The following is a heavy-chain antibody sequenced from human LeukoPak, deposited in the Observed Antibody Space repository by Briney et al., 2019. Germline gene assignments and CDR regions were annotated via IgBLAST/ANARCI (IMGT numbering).Heavy chain of an antibody. CDR1: GGTFSSYA. CDR2: IIPILGIA. J-gene: IGHJ4*02. D-gene: IGHD1-26*01. V-gene: IGHV1-69*04. CDR3: ASDSLGATSFDY. Sequence: SVKVSCKASGGTFSSYAIGWVRQAPGQGLEWMGRIIPILGIANYAQKFQGRVTITADKSTSTAYMELSSLRSEDTAVYYCASDSLGATSFDYWGQGTLVTVSS.